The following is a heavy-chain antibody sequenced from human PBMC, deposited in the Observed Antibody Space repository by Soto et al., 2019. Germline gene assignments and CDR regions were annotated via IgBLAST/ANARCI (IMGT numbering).Heavy chain of an antibody. CDR1: GASVSSGGSHY. CDR3: ARAPDY. Sequence: QLHLQESGPGLVKPSETLSLTCSVSGASVSSGGSHYWGWIRQPPGQGLEWIGSLYPSGSSYYNPSLTNRVTISVDTSKNQFSLKLNSVTAAYTAVYHCARAPDYWGHGTRVTVSS. CDR2: LYPSGSS. V-gene: IGHV4-39*02. J-gene: IGHJ4*01.